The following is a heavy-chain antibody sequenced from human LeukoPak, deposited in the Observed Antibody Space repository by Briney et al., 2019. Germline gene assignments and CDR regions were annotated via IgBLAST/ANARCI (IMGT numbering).Heavy chain of an antibody. D-gene: IGHD1-26*01. CDR3: ARLYSGSYIY. V-gene: IGHV4-59*12. CDR2: IYYSGST. CDR1: GGSTSSYY. Sequence: SETLSLTCTVSGGSTSSYYWSWIRQPPGKGLEWIGYIYYSGSTNYNPSLKSRVTISVDTSKNQFSLKLSSVTAADTAVYYCARLYSGSYIYWGQGTLVTVSS. J-gene: IGHJ4*02.